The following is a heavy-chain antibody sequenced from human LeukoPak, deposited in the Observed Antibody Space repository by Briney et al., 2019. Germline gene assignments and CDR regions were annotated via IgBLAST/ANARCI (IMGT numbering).Heavy chain of an antibody. CDR2: ISGSGGST. J-gene: IGHJ4*02. V-gene: IGHV3-23*01. CDR3: AKDIGGYFDY. D-gene: IGHD1-26*01. CDR1: GFTFSSYA. Sequence: PGGSLRLSCAASGFTFSSYAMSWVRQAPGRGLERVSAISGSGGSTYYADSVKGRFTISRDNSKNTLYLQMNSLRAEDTAVYYCAKDIGGYFDYWGQGTLVTVSS.